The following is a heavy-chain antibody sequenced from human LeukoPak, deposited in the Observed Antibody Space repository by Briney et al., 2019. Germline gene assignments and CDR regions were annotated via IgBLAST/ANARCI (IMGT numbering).Heavy chain of an antibody. CDR1: GFTFSSYA. Sequence: GGSLRLSCAASGFTFSSYAMHWVRQAPGKGLEWVAVISYDGSNKYYADSVKGRFTISRGNSKNTLYLQMNSLRAEDAAVYYCARDPNLEYSSSGLDYWGQGTLVTVSS. V-gene: IGHV3-30*01. D-gene: IGHD6-6*01. J-gene: IGHJ4*02. CDR3: ARDPNLEYSSSGLDY. CDR2: ISYDGSNK.